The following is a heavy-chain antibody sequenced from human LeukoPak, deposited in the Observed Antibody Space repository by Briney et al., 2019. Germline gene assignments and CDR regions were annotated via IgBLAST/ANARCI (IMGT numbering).Heavy chain of an antibody. V-gene: IGHV4-34*01. CDR1: GGSFSGYY. CDR3: ARGRTAGN. Sequence: SETLSLTCAVYGGSFSGYYWSWIRQPPGKGLEWIGEINHSGSTNYNPSLKSRVTISVDTSKNQFSLKLGSVTAADTAVYYCARGRTAGNWGQGTLVTVSS. J-gene: IGHJ4*02. CDR2: INHSGST. D-gene: IGHD3-10*01.